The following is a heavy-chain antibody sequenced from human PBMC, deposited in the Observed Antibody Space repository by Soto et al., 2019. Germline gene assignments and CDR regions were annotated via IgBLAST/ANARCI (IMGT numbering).Heavy chain of an antibody. D-gene: IGHD3-9*01. CDR1: GYTFTSYY. CDR3: ARGPYYDILTGDWWFDP. Sequence: GASVKVSCKASGYTFTSYYMHWVRQAPGQGLEWMGIINPSGGSTSYAQKFQGRVTMTRDTSTSTVYMELSSLRSEDTAVYYCARGPYYDILTGDWWFDPWGQGTLVTVS. CDR2: INPSGGST. V-gene: IGHV1-46*01. J-gene: IGHJ5*02.